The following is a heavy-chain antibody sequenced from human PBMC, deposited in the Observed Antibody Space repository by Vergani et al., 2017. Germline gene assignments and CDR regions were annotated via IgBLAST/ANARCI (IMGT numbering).Heavy chain of an antibody. V-gene: IGHV1-3*01. Sequence: QVQLVQPAAEVKKPRASVKVSCKASGYTFTTYAMHWVRQAPGQRLGWMGWINAGNGNTKYSQKFQGRVTITRDTSASTAYMELSSLRSEDTAVYYCAREQYCSSTSCSMYQHWGQGTLVTVSS. CDR1: GYTFTTYA. J-gene: IGHJ1*01. D-gene: IGHD2-2*01. CDR2: INAGNGNT. CDR3: AREQYCSSTSCSMYQH.